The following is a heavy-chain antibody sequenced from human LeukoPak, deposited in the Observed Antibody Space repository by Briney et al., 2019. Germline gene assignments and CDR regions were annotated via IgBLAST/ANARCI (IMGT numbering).Heavy chain of an antibody. CDR3: ARRALSSGWYGNWFDP. CDR2: IYYSGST. V-gene: IGHV4-39*01. CDR1: GGSISSSSYY. J-gene: IGHJ5*02. Sequence: SETLSLTCTVSGGSISSSSYYWGWIRQPPGKGLEWIGSIYYSGSTYYNPSLKSRVPISVDTSKNQFSLKLSSVTAADTAVYYCARRALSSGWYGNWFDPWGQGTLVTVSS. D-gene: IGHD6-19*01.